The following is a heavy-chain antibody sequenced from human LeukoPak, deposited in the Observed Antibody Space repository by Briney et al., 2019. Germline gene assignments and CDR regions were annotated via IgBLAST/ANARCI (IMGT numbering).Heavy chain of an antibody. CDR3: AREYYYGSGSYYCDY. V-gene: IGHV4-4*07. Sequence: SETLSLTCTVSGDSISSYHWSWIRQPAGKGLEWIGRIYTSGSTNYNPSLKSRVTMSVDTSKNQFSLKLSSVTAADTAVYYCAREYYYGSGSYYCDYWGQGTLVTVSS. CDR1: GDSISSYH. D-gene: IGHD3-10*01. J-gene: IGHJ4*02. CDR2: IYTSGST.